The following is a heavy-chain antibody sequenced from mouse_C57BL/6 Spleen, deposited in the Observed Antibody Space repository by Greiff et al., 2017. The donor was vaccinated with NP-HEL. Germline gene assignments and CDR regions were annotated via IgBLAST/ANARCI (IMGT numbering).Heavy chain of an antibody. D-gene: IGHD1-1*01. V-gene: IGHV1-7*01. J-gene: IGHJ4*01. CDR1: GYTFTSYW. CDR3: ARSYGSSPSPMDY. Sequence: QVQLKQSGAELAKPGASVKLSCKASGYTFTSYWMHWVKQRPGQGLEWIGYINPSSGYTKYNQKFKDKATLTADKSSSTAYMQLSSLTYEDSAVYYCARSYGSSPSPMDYWGQGTSVTVSS. CDR2: INPSSGYT.